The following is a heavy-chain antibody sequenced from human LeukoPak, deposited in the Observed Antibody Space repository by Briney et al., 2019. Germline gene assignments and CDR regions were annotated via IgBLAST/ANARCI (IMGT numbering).Heavy chain of an antibody. D-gene: IGHD6-13*01. CDR3: ASAAAGGMDY. CDR2: ISSTGST. Sequence: SQTLSLTCAVSGGAISSGGHYWSWIRQPAGKGLEYLGRISSTGSTNYNPSLRSRVTISADTSKNHFSLKLTSVTAADTAVYYCASAAAGGMDYWGQGTLVTVSS. CDR1: GGAISSGGHY. V-gene: IGHV4-61*02. J-gene: IGHJ4*02.